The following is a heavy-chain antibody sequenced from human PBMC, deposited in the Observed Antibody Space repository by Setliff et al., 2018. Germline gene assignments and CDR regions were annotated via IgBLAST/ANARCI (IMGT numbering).Heavy chain of an antibody. CDR1: GFTFSSYA. J-gene: IGHJ6*03. CDR2: ISGSGGST. V-gene: IGHV3-23*01. CDR3: ARDREGDGNYYMDV. Sequence: PGGSLRLSCAASGFTFSSYAMSWVRQAPGKGLEWVSAISGSGGSTYYADSVKGRFTISRDNTKNTVYLQMNSLRAEDTAVYYCARDREGDGNYYMDVWGKGTTVTVSS. D-gene: IGHD1-1*01.